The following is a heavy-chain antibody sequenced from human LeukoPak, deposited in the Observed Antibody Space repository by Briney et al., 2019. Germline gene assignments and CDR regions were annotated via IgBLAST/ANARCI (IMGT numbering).Heavy chain of an antibody. CDR3: ARDPQWPQNWFDP. CDR1: GGTFSSYA. D-gene: IGHD6-19*01. J-gene: IGHJ5*02. Sequence: SVKVSCKASGGTFSSYAISWVRQAPGQGLEWMGRIIPILGVTDYSQKFQGRVTITADKSTSTAYMELSSLRSGDTAMYYCARDPQWPQNWFDPWGQGTLVTVSS. V-gene: IGHV1-69*04. CDR2: IIPILGVT.